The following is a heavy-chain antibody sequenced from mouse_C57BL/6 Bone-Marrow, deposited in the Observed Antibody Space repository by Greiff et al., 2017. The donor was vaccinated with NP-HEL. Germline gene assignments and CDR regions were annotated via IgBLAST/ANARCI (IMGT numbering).Heavy chain of an antibody. CDR2: IYPRSGNT. CDR1: GYTFTSYG. V-gene: IGHV1-81*01. Sequence: QVHVKQSGAELARPGASVKLSCKASGYTFTSYGISWVKQRTGQGLEWIGEIYPRSGNTYYNEKFKGKATLTADKSSSTAYMELRSLTSEDSAVYFCARCDYYGSSWDFDYWGQGTTLTVSS. D-gene: IGHD1-1*01. CDR3: ARCDYYGSSWDFDY. J-gene: IGHJ2*01.